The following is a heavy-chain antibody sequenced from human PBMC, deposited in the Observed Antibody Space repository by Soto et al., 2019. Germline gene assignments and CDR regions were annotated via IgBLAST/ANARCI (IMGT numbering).Heavy chain of an antibody. Sequence: SETLPHPCPVYGGPFSGYSWRWILQPPGKGLEWIGEIFLGGSANYSPSLKSRVTISVDTSNNQFSLELSSVTAADTAVYYCARRHYDSNTFYYFFDLWGQGTLVPVSS. CDR3: ARRHYDSNTFYYFFDL. V-gene: IGHV4-34*12. D-gene: IGHD3-22*01. J-gene: IGHJ4*02. CDR1: GGPFSGYS. CDR2: IFLGGSA.